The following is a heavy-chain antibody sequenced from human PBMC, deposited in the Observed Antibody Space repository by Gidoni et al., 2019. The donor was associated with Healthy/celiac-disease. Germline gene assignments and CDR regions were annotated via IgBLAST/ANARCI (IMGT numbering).Heavy chain of an antibody. CDR2: IYPGDSDT. Sequence: EVQLVQSGAEVKKPGESLKISCKGSGYSFTSYWIGWVRQMPGKGLEWMGIIYPGDSDTRYSPSFQGQVTISADKSISTAYLQWSSLKASDTAMYYCARPNSSGWWRDPASWYFDLWGRGTLVTVSS. CDR1: GYSFTSYW. V-gene: IGHV5-51*01. J-gene: IGHJ2*01. D-gene: IGHD6-19*01. CDR3: ARPNSSGWWRDPASWYFDL.